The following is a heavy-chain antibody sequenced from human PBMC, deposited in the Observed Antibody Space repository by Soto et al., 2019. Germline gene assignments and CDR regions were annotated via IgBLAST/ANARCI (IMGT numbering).Heavy chain of an antibody. V-gene: IGHV4-39*01. CDR1: GGSISSSSYY. D-gene: IGHD3-3*01. Sequence: QLQLQESGPGLVKPSETLSLTCTVSGGSISSSSYYWGWIRQPPGKGLEWIGSIYYSGSTYYNPSLQSRVTISVDTSKNQFSLQLSSVTAADTAVYYCARRSATIFGVARRFDYWGQGTLVTVSS. J-gene: IGHJ4*02. CDR2: IYYSGST. CDR3: ARRSATIFGVARRFDY.